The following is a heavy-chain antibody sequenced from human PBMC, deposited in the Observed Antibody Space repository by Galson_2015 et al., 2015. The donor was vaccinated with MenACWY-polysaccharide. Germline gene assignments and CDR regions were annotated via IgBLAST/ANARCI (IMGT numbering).Heavy chain of an antibody. D-gene: IGHD2-2*02. CDR2: IFYSGDT. V-gene: IGHV4-39*01. CDR3: ARYCSTASCYNYFDY. Sequence: TCTVSGASISSSGYYWGWIRQPPGKGLEWIGSIFYSGDTYYNPSLKSRVTISVDTSKNQFSLKLSSVTAADTAVYYCARYCSTASCYNYFDYRGQGTLITVSS. CDR1: GASISSSGYY. J-gene: IGHJ4*02.